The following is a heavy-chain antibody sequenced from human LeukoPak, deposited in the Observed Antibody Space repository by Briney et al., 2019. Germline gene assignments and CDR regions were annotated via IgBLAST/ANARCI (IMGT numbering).Heavy chain of an antibody. Sequence: SETLSLTCTVSGGSISSYYWSWIRQPPGKGLEWIGYIYYSGSTNYNPSLKSRVTISVDTSKNQFSLKLSSVTAADTAVYYCARGFRSGLRKTKHHYYYYMDVWGKGTTVTVSS. CDR2: IYYSGST. V-gene: IGHV4-59*12. CDR1: GGSISSYY. D-gene: IGHD5-12*01. CDR3: ARGFRSGLRKTKHHYYYYMDV. J-gene: IGHJ6*03.